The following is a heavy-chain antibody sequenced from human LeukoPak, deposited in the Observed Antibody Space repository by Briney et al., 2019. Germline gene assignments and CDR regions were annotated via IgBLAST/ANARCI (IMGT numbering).Heavy chain of an antibody. D-gene: IGHD2-15*01. V-gene: IGHV3-53*01. Sequence: GGSLRLSCAASGFTVSSNYMSWVRQAPGKGLEWVSVIYSGGSTYYADSVKGRFTISRDNSKNTLYLQMNSLRAEDTAVYYCAKQLGYCSDGSCYFLYWGQGTLVTVSS. CDR2: IYSGGST. CDR1: GFTVSSNY. CDR3: AKQLGYCSDGSCYFLY. J-gene: IGHJ4*02.